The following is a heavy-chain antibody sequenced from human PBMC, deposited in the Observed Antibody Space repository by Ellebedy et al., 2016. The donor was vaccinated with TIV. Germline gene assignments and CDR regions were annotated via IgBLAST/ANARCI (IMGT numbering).Heavy chain of an antibody. Sequence: SETLSLXXTVSGGSISSYYWSWIRQPPGKGLEWIGYIYYSGSTNYNPSLKSRVTISVDTSKNQFSLKLSSVTAADTAVYYCARDHDYVDYWGQGTLVTVSS. V-gene: IGHV4-59*12. CDR3: ARDHDYVDY. CDR2: IYYSGST. CDR1: GGSISSYY. J-gene: IGHJ4*02.